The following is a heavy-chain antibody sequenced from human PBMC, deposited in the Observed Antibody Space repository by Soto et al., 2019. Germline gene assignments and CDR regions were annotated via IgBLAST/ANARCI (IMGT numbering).Heavy chain of an antibody. D-gene: IGHD6-13*01. Sequence: HSETLSLTCAVYGGSFSGYYWDWVLQPPGKGLEWIGEINHSGSTNYKPSLKSRATILVDTSKNQFSLKLSSVTAADTAVYYCARGGARNSSSWYSGFDYWGRGTLVTVSS. CDR3: ARGGARNSSSWYSGFDY. V-gene: IGHV4-34*01. CDR1: GGSFSGYY. J-gene: IGHJ4*02. CDR2: INHSGST.